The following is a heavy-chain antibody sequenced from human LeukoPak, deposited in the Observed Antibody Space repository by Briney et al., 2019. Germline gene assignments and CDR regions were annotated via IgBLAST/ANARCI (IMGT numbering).Heavy chain of an antibody. Sequence: NPSETLSLTCTVSGGSISSYYWNWIRQPPGKGLEWIGYIYYSGNTNYNPSLKSRVTISVDTSKNQFSLKLTSVTAADTAVYYCARMIATAGTEYFDLWGRGTLVTVSS. D-gene: IGHD6-13*01. V-gene: IGHV4-59*01. CDR3: ARMIATAGTEYFDL. CDR2: IYYSGNT. CDR1: GGSISSYY. J-gene: IGHJ2*01.